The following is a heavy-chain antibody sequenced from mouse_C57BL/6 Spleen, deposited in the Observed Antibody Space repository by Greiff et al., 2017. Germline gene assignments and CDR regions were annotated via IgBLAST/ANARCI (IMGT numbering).Heavy chain of an antibody. CDR3: AMGYGPAMDY. D-gene: IGHD2-2*01. CDR2: IHPSDSDT. Sequence: QVQLQQPGAELVKPGASVKVSCKASGYTFTSYWMHWVKQRPVQGLEWIGRIHPSDSDTHYNQQFKGKATLTVDKSSSTAYMQLSSLTSEDSAVYCCAMGYGPAMDYWGQGTSVTVSS. CDR1: GYTFTSYW. J-gene: IGHJ4*01. V-gene: IGHV1-74*01.